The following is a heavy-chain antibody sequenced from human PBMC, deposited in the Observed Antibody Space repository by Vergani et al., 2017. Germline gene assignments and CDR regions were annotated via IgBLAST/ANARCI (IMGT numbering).Heavy chain of an antibody. V-gene: IGHV1-2*02. Sequence: QVQLVQSGAEVKKPGASVKVSCKASGYTFTGYYMHWVRQAPGQGLEWMGWINPNSGGTNYAQKFQGRVTMTRDTSISTAYMELSRLRSDEAAVYYCAGLVGANDPHFDYWCQGTLVTVSS. CDR3: AGLVGANDPHFDY. CDR2: INPNSGGT. CDR1: GYTFTGYY. D-gene: IGHD1-26*01. J-gene: IGHJ4*02.